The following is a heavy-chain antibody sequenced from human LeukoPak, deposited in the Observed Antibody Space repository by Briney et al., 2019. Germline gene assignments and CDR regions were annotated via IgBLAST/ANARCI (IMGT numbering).Heavy chain of an antibody. CDR2: IYYSGST. Sequence: PSETLSLTCTVSGGSISSYYWSWIRQPPGKGLEWIGYIYYSGSTNYNPSLKSRVTISVDTSKNQFSLKLSSVTAADTPVYYCARGARYGLFDYWGQGTLVTVSS. CDR3: ARGARYGLFDY. V-gene: IGHV4-59*01. D-gene: IGHD4-17*01. CDR1: GGSISSYY. J-gene: IGHJ4*02.